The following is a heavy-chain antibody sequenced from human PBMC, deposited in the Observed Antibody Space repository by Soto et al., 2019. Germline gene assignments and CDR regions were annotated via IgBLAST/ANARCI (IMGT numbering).Heavy chain of an antibody. Sequence: QVQLVESGGGVVQPGRSLRLSCAASGFTFSSYGMHWVRQAPGKGLEWVAVISYDGSNKYYADSVKGRFTISRDNSKNTLYLQMNSLRAEDTAVYYCAKDVKYQPSYYYYGMDVWGQGTTVTVSS. D-gene: IGHD2-2*01. J-gene: IGHJ6*02. CDR2: ISYDGSNK. V-gene: IGHV3-30*18. CDR1: GFTFSSYG. CDR3: AKDVKYQPSYYYYGMDV.